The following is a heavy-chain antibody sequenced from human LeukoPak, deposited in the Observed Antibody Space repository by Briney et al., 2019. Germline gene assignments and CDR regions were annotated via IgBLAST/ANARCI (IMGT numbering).Heavy chain of an antibody. D-gene: IGHD1-26*01. J-gene: IGHJ5*02. Sequence: ASVKVSCKTSGYTFTDYDITWVRQAPGQGLEWMGRVSPYNGNTYYSQRFQGRVTISKDTSTGTAYMDLRNMRDDDTAMYYCARTPAFSGSYYHLWGQGTLVTVSS. V-gene: IGHV1-18*01. CDR2: VSPYNGNT. CDR3: ARTPAFSGSYYHL. CDR1: GYTFTDYD.